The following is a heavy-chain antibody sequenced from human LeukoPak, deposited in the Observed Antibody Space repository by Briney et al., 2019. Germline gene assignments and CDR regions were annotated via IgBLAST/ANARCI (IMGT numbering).Heavy chain of an antibody. CDR2: ISGSGGST. J-gene: IGHJ4*02. Sequence: GGSLRLSCAASGFTFSSYAMSWVRQAPGKGLEWVSAISGSGGSTYYADSVKGRFTISRDDSKNTLYLQMNSLRAEDTAVYYCAKRRYSYGYNYWGQGTLVTVSS. CDR1: GFTFSSYA. CDR3: AKRRYSYGYNY. V-gene: IGHV3-23*01. D-gene: IGHD5-18*01.